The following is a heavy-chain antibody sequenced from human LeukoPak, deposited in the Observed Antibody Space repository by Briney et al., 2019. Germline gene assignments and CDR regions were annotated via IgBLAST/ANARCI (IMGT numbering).Heavy chain of an antibody. CDR2: IYYSGST. Sequence: PSETLSLTCAVSGGSISSYYWSWIRQSPGKGLEWIGYIYYSGSTKYSPSLKSRVTMSVDTTKNKFSLKLSSVTAADTAVYYCARHTGYCSSTKCYSRFDPWGQGTLVTVSS. V-gene: IGHV4-59*08. CDR3: ARHTGYCSSTKCYSRFDP. CDR1: GGSISSYY. D-gene: IGHD2-2*02. J-gene: IGHJ5*02.